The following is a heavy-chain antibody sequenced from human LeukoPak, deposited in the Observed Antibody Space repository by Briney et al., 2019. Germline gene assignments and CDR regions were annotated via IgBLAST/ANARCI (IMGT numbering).Heavy chain of an antibody. CDR1: GFTFSSYW. CDR2: IKQDGSEK. Sequence: GGSLRLSCAASGFTFSSYWMNWVRQAPGRGLEWVATIKQDGSEKYYVDSVKGRFTISRDNAKNSLYLQMNSLRAEDMALYYCAKDISPYYYDSSGYGSGAFDIWGQGTMVTVSS. CDR3: AKDISPYYYDSSGYGSGAFDI. V-gene: IGHV3-7*03. D-gene: IGHD3-22*01. J-gene: IGHJ3*02.